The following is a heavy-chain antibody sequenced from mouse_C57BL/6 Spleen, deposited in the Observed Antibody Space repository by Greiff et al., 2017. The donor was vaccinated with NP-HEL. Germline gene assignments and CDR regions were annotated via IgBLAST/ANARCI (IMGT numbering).Heavy chain of an antibody. CDR3: ARGETTIVTTYYFDY. V-gene: IGHV1-54*01. Sequence: QVQLQQSGAELVRPGTSVKVSCKASGYAFTNYLIEWVKQRPGQGLEWIGVINPGSGGTNYNEKFKGKATLTADKSSSTAYMQLSSLTSEDSAVYFCARGETTIVTTYYFDYWGQGTTLTVSS. D-gene: IGHD2-5*01. CDR1: GYAFTNYL. J-gene: IGHJ2*01. CDR2: INPGSGGT.